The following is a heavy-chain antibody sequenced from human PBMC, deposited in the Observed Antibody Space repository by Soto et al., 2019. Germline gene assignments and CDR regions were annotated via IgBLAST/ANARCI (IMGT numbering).Heavy chain of an antibody. J-gene: IGHJ4*02. CDR1: GVSISNTSYY. V-gene: IGHV4-39*01. Sequence: QLQLQESGPGLVRPSETLSLTCTVSGVSISNTSYYWGWIRHSPGKGLEWIGTSYYRGKTYYHPALKSRVTISLDTSDTRFSLKLSSVTAADTAVYYCARHGSYWGQGTLVTVSS. CDR3: ARHGSY. CDR2: SYYRGKT.